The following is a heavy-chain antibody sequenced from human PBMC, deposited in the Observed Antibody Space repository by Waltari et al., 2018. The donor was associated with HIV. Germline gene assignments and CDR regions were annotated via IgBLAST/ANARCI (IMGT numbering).Heavy chain of an antibody. CDR3: GGIPGGY. Sequence: EVQLVESGGGLVQPGGSLKLSCAASGFTFSGSAMHWVRQASGKGVEWVGRIRRKANSYARAYAASVKGRFTISRDDSKNTAYLQMNSLKTEDTAVYYCGGIPGGYWGQGTLVTVSS. J-gene: IGHJ4*02. D-gene: IGHD3-16*01. V-gene: IGHV3-73*01. CDR2: IRRKANSYAR. CDR1: GFTFSGSA.